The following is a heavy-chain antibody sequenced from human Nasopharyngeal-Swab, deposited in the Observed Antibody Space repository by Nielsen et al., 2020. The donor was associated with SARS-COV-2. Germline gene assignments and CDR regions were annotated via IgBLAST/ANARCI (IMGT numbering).Heavy chain of an antibody. D-gene: IGHD3-3*01. J-gene: IGHJ5*02. V-gene: IGHV4-59*01. CDR3: ARGDVTIFGVVGWFDP. CDR1: GGSISSYY. Sequence: SETLSLTCTVSGGSISSYYWSWIRQPPGKGLEWIGYIYYSGSTNYNPSLKSRVTISVDTSKNQFSLKLSSVTAADTAVYYCARGDVTIFGVVGWFDPWGQGTLATVSS. CDR2: IYYSGST.